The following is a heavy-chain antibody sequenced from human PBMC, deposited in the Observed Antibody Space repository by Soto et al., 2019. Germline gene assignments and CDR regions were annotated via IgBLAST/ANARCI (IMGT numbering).Heavy chain of an antibody. CDR1: GFTFSSYA. CDR2: ISGSGGST. J-gene: IGHJ4*02. Sequence: PGGSLRLSCAASGFTFSSYAMSWVRQAPGKGLEWVSAISGSGGSTYYADSVKGRFTISRDNSKNTLYLQMNSLRAEDTAVYYCAKTPKGIAVAGMNFDYWGQGTLVTVSS. V-gene: IGHV3-23*01. CDR3: AKTPKGIAVAGMNFDY. D-gene: IGHD6-19*01.